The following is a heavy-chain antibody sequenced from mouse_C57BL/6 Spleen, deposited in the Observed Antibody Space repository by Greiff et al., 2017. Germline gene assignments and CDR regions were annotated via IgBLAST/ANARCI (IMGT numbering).Heavy chain of an antibody. Sequence: EVQLQQSGAELVRPGSSVKMSFKTSGYTFTSYGINWVKQRPGQGLEWIGYIYIGNGYTEYNEKFKGKATLTSDTSSSTAYMQLSSLTYEDSAISFCARVPNYYGSSYFDYWGQGTTLTVSS. CDR3: ARVPNYYGSSYFDY. V-gene: IGHV1-58*01. CDR1: GYTFTSYG. J-gene: IGHJ2*01. D-gene: IGHD1-1*01. CDR2: IYIGNGYT.